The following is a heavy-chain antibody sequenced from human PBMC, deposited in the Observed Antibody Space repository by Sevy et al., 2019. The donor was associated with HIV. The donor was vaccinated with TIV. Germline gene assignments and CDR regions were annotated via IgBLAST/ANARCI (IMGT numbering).Heavy chain of an antibody. CDR1: GFSLSSYA. J-gene: IGHJ4*02. V-gene: IGHV3-30-3*01. Sequence: GGSLRLSCAASGFSLSSYAMHWVRQAPGKGLEWVAVISYDGSNKYYADSVKGRFTISRDNSKNTLYLQMNSLRAEDTAVYYCARDLRSDYWGQGTLVTVSS. CDR2: ISYDGSNK. CDR3: ARDLRSDY.